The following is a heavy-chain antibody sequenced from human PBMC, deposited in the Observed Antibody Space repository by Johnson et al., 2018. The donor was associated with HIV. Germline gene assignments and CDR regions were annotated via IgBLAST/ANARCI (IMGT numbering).Heavy chain of an antibody. D-gene: IGHD3-3*01. Sequence: VQLVESGGGLVQPGRSLRLSCTTSGFTFGDYAMNWVRQAPGKGLEWVGFIRSKAYGGTTEYAASVKGRFTISRDDSKGIAYLQMNRLKTEDTAVYYCTRGGIKIFGVVDAFDIWGQGTMVTVSS. J-gene: IGHJ3*02. V-gene: IGHV3-49*04. CDR2: IRSKAYGGTT. CDR3: TRGGIKIFGVVDAFDI. CDR1: GFTFGDYA.